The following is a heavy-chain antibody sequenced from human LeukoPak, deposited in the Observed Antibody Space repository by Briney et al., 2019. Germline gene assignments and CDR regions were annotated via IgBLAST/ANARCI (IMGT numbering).Heavy chain of an antibody. D-gene: IGHD1-1*01. J-gene: IGHJ4*02. CDR2: IYTGGTT. V-gene: IGHV3-53*01. Sequence: GGSLRLSCAVSGFTVSSNYMSWVRQAPGKGLEWVSVIYTGGTTYYADSVKGRFTITRENSKNTLYLQMMGLRVEDTAIYYCAKLNLGEMAYFDSWGQGILVTVSS. CDR1: GFTVSSNY. CDR3: AKLNLGEMAYFDS.